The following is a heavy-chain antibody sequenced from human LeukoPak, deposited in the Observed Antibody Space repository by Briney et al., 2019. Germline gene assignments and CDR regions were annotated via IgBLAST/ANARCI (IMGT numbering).Heavy chain of an antibody. V-gene: IGHV3-23*01. Sequence: GGSLRLSCAASGFTFSTYSMSWVRLAPGKGLEWVSGISGSGANTYYADSVKGRFTISRDNSKYTLYLQMNSLRVEDTAVFYCAKYPASGGYFDYWGQGTLVTVSS. D-gene: IGHD6-13*01. CDR3: AKYPASGGYFDY. J-gene: IGHJ4*02. CDR2: ISGSGANT. CDR1: GFTFSTYS.